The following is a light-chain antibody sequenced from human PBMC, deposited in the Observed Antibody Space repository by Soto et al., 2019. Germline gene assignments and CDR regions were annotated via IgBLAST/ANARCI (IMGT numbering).Light chain of an antibody. CDR1: QTVSSTY. CDR2: GAS. Sequence: IVLTQSPGTLSLSPGETATLSCRASQTVSSTYLAWYQHKPGRAPRLLIDGASSRAAGIPDRFSGSGSGTDFTLTISRLEPEDLAVYYCQQYDYLVTFGQGTKVESK. V-gene: IGKV3-20*01. J-gene: IGKJ1*01. CDR3: QQYDYLVT.